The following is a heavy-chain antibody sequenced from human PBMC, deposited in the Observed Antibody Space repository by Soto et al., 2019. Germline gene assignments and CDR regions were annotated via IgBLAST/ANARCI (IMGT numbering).Heavy chain of an antibody. CDR3: AISSSWYGYYYGMDV. V-gene: IGHV3-33*01. J-gene: IGHJ6*02. CDR2: IWYDGSNK. D-gene: IGHD6-13*01. Sequence: QVQLVESGGGVVQPGRSLRLSCAASGFTFSSYGMHWVRQAPGKGLEWVAVIWYDGSNKYYADSVKGRFTISRDNSKNTLYLQMNSLRAEDTAVYYGAISSSWYGYYYGMDVWGQGTTVTVSS. CDR1: GFTFSSYG.